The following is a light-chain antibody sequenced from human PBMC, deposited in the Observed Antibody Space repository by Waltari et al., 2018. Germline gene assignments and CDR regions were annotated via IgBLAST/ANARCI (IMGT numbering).Light chain of an antibody. CDR2: GAS. J-gene: IGKJ1*01. CDR1: QSVSSN. Sequence: EIVMTQSPATLSVSPGEPATLSRRASQSVSSNLAWYQQKPGQGPRLLIFGASTRAPAIPPRFSGSGSGTEFTLTISGLHSEDFAVYYCQQYNGYSGTFGQGTKVEIK. V-gene: IGKV3-15*01. CDR3: QQYNGYSGT.